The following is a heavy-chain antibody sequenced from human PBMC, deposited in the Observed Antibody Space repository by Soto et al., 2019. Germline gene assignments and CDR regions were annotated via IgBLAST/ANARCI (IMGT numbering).Heavy chain of an antibody. Sequence: EVQLLESGGGLVQPGGSLRLSCAASGFTFSSYAMSWVRQAPGKGLEWVSGISASGGATSYADSVKGRFTISRDNSKNMLYLQMNSLRADDTAVYYCAKDLKIWKQLIDYFQHWGQGTLVTVSS. J-gene: IGHJ1*01. CDR2: ISASGGAT. V-gene: IGHV3-23*01. CDR1: GFTFSSYA. CDR3: AKDLKIWKQLIDYFQH. D-gene: IGHD5-18*01.